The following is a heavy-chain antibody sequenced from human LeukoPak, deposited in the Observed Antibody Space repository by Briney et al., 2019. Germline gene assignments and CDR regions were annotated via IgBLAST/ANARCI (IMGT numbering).Heavy chain of an antibody. CDR1: GGSISSSSYY. J-gene: IGHJ4*02. CDR2: IYYSGST. V-gene: IGHV4-39*01. Sequence: SETLSLTCTVSGGSISSSSYYWGWIRRPPGKGLEWIGSIYYSGSTYYNPSLKSRVTISVDTSKNQFSLKLSSVTAADTAVYYCASQGYFDRSGYGYWGQGTLGTVSS. D-gene: IGHD3-22*01. CDR3: ASQGYFDRSGYGY.